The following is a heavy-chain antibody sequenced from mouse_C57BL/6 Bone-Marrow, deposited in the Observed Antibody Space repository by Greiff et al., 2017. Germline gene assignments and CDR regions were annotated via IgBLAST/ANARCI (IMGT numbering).Heavy chain of an antibody. V-gene: IGHV1-69*01. CDR3: ARNDYDGFAY. D-gene: IGHD2-4*01. CDR1: GYTFTSYW. J-gene: IGHJ3*01. CDR2: IDPSDSYT. Sequence: VQLQQPGAELVMPGASVKLSCKASGYTFTSYWMHWVKQRPGQGLEWIGEIDPSDSYTNYNQKFKGKSTLTVDKSSSTAYMQLSSLTSEDSAVYYCARNDYDGFAYWGQGTRVTVSA.